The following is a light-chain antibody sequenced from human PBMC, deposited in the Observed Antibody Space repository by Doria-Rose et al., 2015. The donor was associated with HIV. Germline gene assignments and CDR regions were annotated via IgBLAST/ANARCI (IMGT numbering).Light chain of an antibody. CDR3: HQYGTSWT. Sequence: EIVMTQPPGTLSLSPGERATLSCRASQSFSSTYLAWYQQKPGQAPSLLIYDGSTRATGIPDRFSASGSGTDFTLTINRLEPEDFALYYCHQYGTSWTFGQGTKVEIK. V-gene: IGKV3-20*01. CDR2: DGS. CDR1: QSFSSTY. J-gene: IGKJ1*01.